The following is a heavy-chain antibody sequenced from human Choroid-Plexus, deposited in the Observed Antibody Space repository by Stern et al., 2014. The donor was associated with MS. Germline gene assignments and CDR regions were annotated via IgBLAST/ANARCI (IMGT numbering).Heavy chain of an antibody. D-gene: IGHD2/OR15-2a*01. Sequence: VQLVESGGGVVQPGRPLRLSCVASGFTFGSCAMHWVRQAPGKGLEWVAGVSYDGSNKYYADAVKGRFPISRDNSQNTLYMQMSSLRPEDTAVYYCAKDRHYLTYFFDHWGQGSLVTVSS. CDR3: AKDRHYLTYFFDH. CDR1: GFTFGSCA. CDR2: VSYDGSNK. J-gene: IGHJ5*02. V-gene: IGHV3-30*18.